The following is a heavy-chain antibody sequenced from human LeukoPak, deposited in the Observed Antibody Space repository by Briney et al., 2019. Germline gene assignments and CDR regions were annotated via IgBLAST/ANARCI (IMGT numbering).Heavy chain of an antibody. Sequence: PSETLSLTCAAYGGSFSGYYWSWIRQPPGKGLEWIGEINHSGSTNYNPSLKSRVTISVDTSKNQFSLKLSSVTAADTAVYYCARGNHGDGYYFDYWGQGTLVTVSS. CDR2: INHSGST. CDR3: ARGNHGDGYYFDY. J-gene: IGHJ4*02. CDR1: GGSFSGYY. V-gene: IGHV4-34*01. D-gene: IGHD1-14*01.